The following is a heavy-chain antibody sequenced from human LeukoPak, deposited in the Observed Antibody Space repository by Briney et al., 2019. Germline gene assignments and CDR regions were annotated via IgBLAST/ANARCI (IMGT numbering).Heavy chain of an antibody. J-gene: IGHJ6*03. CDR2: INHSGST. CDR1: GGSFSGYY. Sequence: SETLSLTCAVYGGSFSGYYWSWIRQPPGKGLEWIGEINHSGSTNYNPSLKSRVTISVDTSKNQFSLKLSSVTAADTAVYYCARARQTAYCSSTSCYEHRDYYMDVWGKGTTVTVSS. CDR3: ARARQTAYCSSTSCYEHRDYYMDV. D-gene: IGHD2-2*01. V-gene: IGHV4-34*01.